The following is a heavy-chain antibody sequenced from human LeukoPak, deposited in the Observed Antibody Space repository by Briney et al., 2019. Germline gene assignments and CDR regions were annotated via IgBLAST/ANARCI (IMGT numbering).Heavy chain of an antibody. J-gene: IGHJ6*03. V-gene: IGHV4-39*01. Sequence: SETLSLTYSVSSGSISSRSHYWGWIRQSPEKGLEWIGSTYHSGTTYHNPSLKSRVTISVDTSMNQFSLNLSGVTAADTAVYYCASQFSSTWYSLHFYYYMDVWGKGTTVTVSS. CDR3: ASQFSSTWYSLHFYYYMDV. CDR1: SGSISSRSHY. D-gene: IGHD6-13*01. CDR2: TYHSGTT.